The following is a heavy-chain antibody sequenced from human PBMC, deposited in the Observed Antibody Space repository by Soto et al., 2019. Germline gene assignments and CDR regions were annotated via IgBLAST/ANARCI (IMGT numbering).Heavy chain of an antibody. CDR2: IIGGNGHT. CDR3: ASNQKGPYTGMDV. CDR1: GYIFTNYA. V-gene: IGHV1-3*01. J-gene: IGHJ6*02. D-gene: IGHD2-2*02. Sequence: QVQLVQSGAEVKKPGASVKVSCKASGYIFTNYAMHWVRQAPGQRLEWMGRIIGGNGHTKYSQKFHDRVTFTRDTSASTAYMELSSLTSEDTAVYYCASNQKGPYTGMDVWGQGTTVTVSS.